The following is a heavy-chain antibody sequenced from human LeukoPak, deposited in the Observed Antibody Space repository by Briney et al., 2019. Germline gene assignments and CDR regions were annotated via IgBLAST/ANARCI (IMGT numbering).Heavy chain of an antibody. CDR3: ARDRSSGWYVYDY. D-gene: IGHD6-19*01. CDR2: IYSGSTT. J-gene: IGHJ4*02. V-gene: IGHV3-53*01. CDR1: GFTVSRNY. Sequence: GGSLRLSCAASGFTVSRNYMSWVRQAPGKGLEWLAVIYSGSTTYYADSVKGRFTISRDNSKNTLYLQMNSLRAEDTAVYYCARDRSSGWYVYDYWGQGSLVTVSS.